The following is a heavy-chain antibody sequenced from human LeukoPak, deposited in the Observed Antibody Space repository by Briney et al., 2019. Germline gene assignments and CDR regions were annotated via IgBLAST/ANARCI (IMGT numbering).Heavy chain of an antibody. CDR3: ARSYSSSSDPFDY. D-gene: IGHD6-6*01. V-gene: IGHV1-69*05. J-gene: IGHJ4*02. Sequence: SVKVSCTASGGTFSSYAISWVRQAPGQGLEWMGGIIPIFGTANYAQKFQGRVTITTDESTSTAYMELSSLRSEDTAVYYCARSYSSSSDPFDYWGQGTLVTVST. CDR1: GGTFSSYA. CDR2: IIPIFGTA.